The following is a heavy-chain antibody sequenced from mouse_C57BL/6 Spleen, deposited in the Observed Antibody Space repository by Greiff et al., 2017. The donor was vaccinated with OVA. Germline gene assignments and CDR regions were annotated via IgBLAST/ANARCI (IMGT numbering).Heavy chain of an antibody. Sequence: VKLQQSGPELVKPGASVKISCKASGYTFTDYYMNWVKQSHGKGLEWIGDINPNNGGTSYNQKFKGKATLTVDKSSSTAYMELRSLTSEDSAVYYCARGGADYWGQGTTLTVSS. J-gene: IGHJ2*01. CDR3: ARGGADY. CDR2: INPNNGGT. CDR1: GYTFTDYY. V-gene: IGHV1-26*01.